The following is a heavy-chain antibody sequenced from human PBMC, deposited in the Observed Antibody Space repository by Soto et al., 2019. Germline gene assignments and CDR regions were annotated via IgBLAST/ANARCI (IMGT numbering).Heavy chain of an antibody. J-gene: IGHJ4*02. CDR2: LSGDNGDI. Sequence: QVQLVQSGDELKKPGASVKVSCKASDYTFNSYGISWVRKAPGQGLEWMGWLSGDNGDIKYAQKFQGRVTMTTDISTSAVYMELRSLSSAATAVYFCAGSRGFGFDFWGQGTLVTVSS. D-gene: IGHD2-15*01. V-gene: IGHV1-18*01. CDR1: DYTFNSYG. CDR3: AGSRGFGFDF.